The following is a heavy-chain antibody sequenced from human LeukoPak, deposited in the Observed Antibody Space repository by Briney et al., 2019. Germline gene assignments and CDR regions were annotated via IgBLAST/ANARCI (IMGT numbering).Heavy chain of an antibody. CDR3: ARLGEGVGATSYYFDY. CDR1: GYSFTYYW. J-gene: IGHJ4*02. V-gene: IGHV5-51*01. CDR2: IYPGDSDT. D-gene: IGHD1-26*01. Sequence: GESLKISCKGSGYSFTYYWIAWVRQMPGKGLEWMGIIYPGDSDTRYSPSFQGQVTISADKSISTAYLQWSSLKASDTAMYYCARLGEGVGATSYYFDYWGQGTLVTVSS.